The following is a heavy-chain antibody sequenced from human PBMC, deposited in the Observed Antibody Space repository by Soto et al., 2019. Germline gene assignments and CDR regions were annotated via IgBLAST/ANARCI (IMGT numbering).Heavy chain of an antibody. CDR3: AREHRTTYPRYYYGMDV. Sequence: QVQLQESGPGLVKPSQTLSLTCTVSGGSISSGDYYWSWIRQPPGKGLEWVGYIYYSGSTYYNPSLKSRVTITVDTSKNHFSLKLSSVTAADTAVYYCAREHRTTYPRYYYGMDVWGQGTTVTVSS. J-gene: IGHJ6*02. D-gene: IGHD1-7*01. V-gene: IGHV4-30-4*01. CDR1: GGSISSGDYY. CDR2: IYYSGST.